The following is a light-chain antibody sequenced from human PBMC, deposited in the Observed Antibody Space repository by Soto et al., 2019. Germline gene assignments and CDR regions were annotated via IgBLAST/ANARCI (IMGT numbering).Light chain of an antibody. J-gene: IGKJ1*01. CDR2: GAS. V-gene: IGKV3-15*01. Sequence: EIVMTQSPATLSVSPGERATLSCRASQSVSSNLAWYQQKPGQAPRLLIYGASTRATGIPARFSGSGSGTEFTLTISSLQSEDFAVYYCQQYNNWPPMALGQGTNVEIK. CDR1: QSVSSN. CDR3: QQYNNWPPMA.